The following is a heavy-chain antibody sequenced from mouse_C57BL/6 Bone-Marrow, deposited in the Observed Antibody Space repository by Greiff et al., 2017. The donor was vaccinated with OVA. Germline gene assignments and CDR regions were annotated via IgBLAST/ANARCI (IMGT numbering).Heavy chain of an antibody. CDR2: INPSNGGT. D-gene: IGHD1-1*01. J-gene: IGHJ1*03. Sequence: VQVQQPGTELVKPGASVKLSCKASGYTFTSYWMHWVKQRPGQGLEWIGNINPSNGGTNYNEKFKSKATLTVDKSSSTAYMQLSSLTSEDSAVYYCARLGLRYWYFDVWGTGTTVTVSS. CDR3: ARLGLRYWYFDV. V-gene: IGHV1-53*01. CDR1: GYTFTSYW.